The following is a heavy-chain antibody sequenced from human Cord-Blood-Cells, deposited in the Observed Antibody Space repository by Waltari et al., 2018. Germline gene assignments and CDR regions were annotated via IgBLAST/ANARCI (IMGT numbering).Heavy chain of an antibody. CDR1: GYTLTSYG. CDR2: ISAYNGNT. CDR3: ARGVRLVAAGDY. V-gene: IGHV1-18*04. Sequence: QVQLVQSGAEVEKPGASVKVSCKASGYTLTSYGIRWVRQAPGQGLEWMGWISAYNGNTNYAQKLKGRVTMTTDTSTSTAYRELRGLRSDDTAVYYCARGVRLVAAGDYWGQGTLVTVSS. D-gene: IGHD6-13*01. J-gene: IGHJ4*02.